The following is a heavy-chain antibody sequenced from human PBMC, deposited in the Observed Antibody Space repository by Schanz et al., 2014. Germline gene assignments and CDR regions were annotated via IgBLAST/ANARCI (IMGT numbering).Heavy chain of an antibody. Sequence: QVQLVQSGAEVKKPGSSVKVSCKASGYTFTSYDFNWVRQAPGQGLEWMGMINPSGGSTTYAQKFQGRVTITRDTSASTAYMELTSLRSDDTAVYYCATSGAGYSSSWDFDYWGQGTLVTVSS. CDR1: GYTFTSYD. CDR3: ATSGAGYSSSWDFDY. J-gene: IGHJ4*02. V-gene: IGHV1-46*01. D-gene: IGHD6-13*01. CDR2: INPSGGST.